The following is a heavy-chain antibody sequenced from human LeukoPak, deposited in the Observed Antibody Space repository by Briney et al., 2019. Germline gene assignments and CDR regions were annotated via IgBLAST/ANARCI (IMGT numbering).Heavy chain of an antibody. D-gene: IGHD2-21*02. V-gene: IGHV3-23*01. CDR2: ISGSGGST. CDR1: GFTFSSYA. Sequence: GSLRLSCAASGFTFSSYAMSWVRQAPGKGLERVSAISGSGGSTYYADSVKGRFTISRDNSKNTLYLQMNSLRAEDTAVYYCAKDPRPTDKGYYFDYWGQGTLVTVSS. J-gene: IGHJ4*02. CDR3: AKDPRPTDKGYYFDY.